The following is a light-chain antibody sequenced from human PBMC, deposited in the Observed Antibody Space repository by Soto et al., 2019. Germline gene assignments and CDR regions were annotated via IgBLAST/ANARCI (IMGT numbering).Light chain of an antibody. CDR2: AAS. CDR1: ENVGNW. Sequence: DIQMTQSPSSLSASVGDRITITCRASENVGNWVAWYQQKPGKAPKVLIYAASTLPRGVPSRFSGSRSGTVFSLTVSSLQPEDFATYYCQQANSFPLSFGGGTTGDIK. J-gene: IGKJ4*01. V-gene: IGKV1D-12*01. CDR3: QQANSFPLS.